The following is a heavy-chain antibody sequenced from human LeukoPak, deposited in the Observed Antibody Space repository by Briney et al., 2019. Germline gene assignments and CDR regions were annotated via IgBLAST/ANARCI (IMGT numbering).Heavy chain of an antibody. D-gene: IGHD6-6*01. CDR3: ARAAGSSSSPNPFDY. Sequence: ASVKVSCKASGYTFTGYYMHWVRQAPGQGREWMGRINPNSGGTNYAQDFQGRVTMTRDTSTSTAYMELSRLTSDDTAVYYCARAAGSSSSPNPFDYWGQGTLVTVSS. CDR1: GYTFTGYY. V-gene: IGHV1-2*06. J-gene: IGHJ4*02. CDR2: INPNSGGT.